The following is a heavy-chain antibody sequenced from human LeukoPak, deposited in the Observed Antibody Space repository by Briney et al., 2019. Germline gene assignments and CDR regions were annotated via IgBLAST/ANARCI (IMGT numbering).Heavy chain of an antibody. V-gene: IGHV1-2*02. D-gene: IGHD3-10*01. CDR1: GYTYTGYY. CDR3: ARWGYYGSGSYYRSPNDY. Sequence: ASVKVSCKASGYTYTGYYIHWVRQAPGQGFEWMGWINPNSGGTNYAQKFQGRVTMTRDTSISTAYMELSRLRSDDTAVYYCARWGYYGSGSYYRSPNDYWGQGTLVTVSS. J-gene: IGHJ4*02. CDR2: INPNSGGT.